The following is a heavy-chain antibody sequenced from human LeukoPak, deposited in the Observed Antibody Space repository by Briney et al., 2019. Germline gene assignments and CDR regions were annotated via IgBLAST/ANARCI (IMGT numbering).Heavy chain of an antibody. V-gene: IGHV3-21*01. CDR2: ISSSSSYI. D-gene: IGHD4-17*01. CDR1: GFTFSSYS. Sequence: PGGSLRLSCAVSGFTFSSYSMNWVRQAPGKGLEWVSSISSSSSYIYYADSVKGRFTISRDNAKNSLYLQMNSLRAEDTAVYYCARDRGDSGYYYYYMDVWGKGTTVTVSS. CDR3: ARDRGDSGYYYYYMDV. J-gene: IGHJ6*03.